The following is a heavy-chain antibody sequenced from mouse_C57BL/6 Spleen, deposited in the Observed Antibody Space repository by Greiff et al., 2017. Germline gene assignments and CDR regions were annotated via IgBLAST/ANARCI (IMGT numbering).Heavy chain of an antibody. Sequence: EVMLVESGEGLVKPGGSLKLSCAASGFTFSSYAMSWVRQTPEKRLEWVAYISRGGDYIYYADTVKGRFTISRDNARNTLYLQMSSLKSEDTAMYYCTRDGDGYDPAWFAYWGQGTLVTVSA. CDR2: ISRGGDYI. V-gene: IGHV5-9-1*02. CDR3: TRDGDGYDPAWFAY. D-gene: IGHD2-2*01. J-gene: IGHJ3*01. CDR1: GFTFSSYA.